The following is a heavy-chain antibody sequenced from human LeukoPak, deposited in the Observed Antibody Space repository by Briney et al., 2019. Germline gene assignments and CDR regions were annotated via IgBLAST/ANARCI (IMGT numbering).Heavy chain of an antibody. CDR2: IYTNGDT. V-gene: IGHV4-61*02. Sequence: SQTLSLTCIVSGDSISNGGYYWTWIRQPAGKGLEYIGRIYTNGDTKYNPSLESRVTISMDTSRNQFSLKLTPVSAADTALYYCARDRGTTVARGVPSWFDPWGQGILVTVSS. J-gene: IGHJ5*02. D-gene: IGHD3-10*01. CDR3: ARDRGTTVARGVPSWFDP. CDR1: GDSISNGGYY.